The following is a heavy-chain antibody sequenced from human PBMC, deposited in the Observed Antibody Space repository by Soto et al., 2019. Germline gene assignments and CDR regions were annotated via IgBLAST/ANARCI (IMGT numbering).Heavy chain of an antibody. CDR3: ATEVLLWVGDATGDYCIDV. D-gene: IGHD3-10*01. J-gene: IGHJ6*02. V-gene: IGHV3-30*03. Sequence: VQLVASGGGVVQPGRSLRLSCGASGFTFSSYVMRWVRQAPGKGLEWVSVISYDGSKKYYADSVKGRFTISRYSSKNTLYLQMNSLCAEDTAVSDCATEVLLWVGDATGDYCIDVWGQGTTVTVSS. CDR2: ISYDGSKK. CDR1: GFTFSSYV.